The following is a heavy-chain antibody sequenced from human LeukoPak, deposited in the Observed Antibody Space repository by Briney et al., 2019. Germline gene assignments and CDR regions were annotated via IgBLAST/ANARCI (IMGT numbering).Heavy chain of an antibody. CDR3: ARETVNWFDP. V-gene: IGHV1-69*04. Sequence: GASVKVSCKASGGTFSSYTISWVRQAPGQGLEWMGRIIPILGIANYAQKFQGRVTITAHKSTSTAYMERSSLRSEGTAVYYCARETVNWFDPWGEGTLSPSPQ. D-gene: IGHD2-21*02. CDR1: GGTFSSYT. CDR2: IIPILGIA. J-gene: IGHJ5*02.